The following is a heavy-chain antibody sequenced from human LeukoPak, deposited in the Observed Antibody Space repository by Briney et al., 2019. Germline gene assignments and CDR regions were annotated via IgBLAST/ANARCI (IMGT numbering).Heavy chain of an antibody. CDR1: GFTFSSYS. Sequence: GGSLRLSCAASGFTFSSYSMNWVRQAPGKGLEWVSSISSSSSFIYYADSVRGRFTISRDNAKNSLFLQMNTLRAEDTAVYYCVRRYMATSAEDFDYWGQGTLVTVFS. CDR3: VRRYMATSAEDFDY. CDR2: ISSSSSFI. J-gene: IGHJ4*02. D-gene: IGHD3-16*02. V-gene: IGHV3-21*06.